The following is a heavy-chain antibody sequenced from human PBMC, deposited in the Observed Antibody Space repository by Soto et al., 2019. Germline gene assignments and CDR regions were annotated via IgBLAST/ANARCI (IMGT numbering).Heavy chain of an antibody. Sequence: QVHLVESGGGVVQPGRSLRLSCEASGFTFSKFSMHWVRQAPGKGLEWVTLITHDGKSKYYADSVKGRFSCSRDNSKNTLYLQLDSLRPDDAALYYCASQSGGVYFDYWGQGTLVTVSS. J-gene: IGHJ4*02. CDR2: ITHDGKSK. V-gene: IGHV3-30*04. CDR1: GFTFSKFS. CDR3: ASQSGGVYFDY. D-gene: IGHD3-10*01.